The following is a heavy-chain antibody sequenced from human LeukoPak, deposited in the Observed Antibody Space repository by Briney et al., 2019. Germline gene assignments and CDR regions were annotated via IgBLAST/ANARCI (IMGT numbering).Heavy chain of an antibody. Sequence: ASVKVSCKSSGYMFTSHGIHWLRQAPGQGLEWMGWISAQNGNTNYMQQFLGRVTMTRDTSASTVYMELRSLKSDDTAVYYCARESIGGYGFDYWGQGTPVTVSS. CDR3: ARESIGGYGFDY. D-gene: IGHD6-25*01. CDR2: ISAQNGNT. CDR1: GYMFTSHG. V-gene: IGHV1-18*01. J-gene: IGHJ4*02.